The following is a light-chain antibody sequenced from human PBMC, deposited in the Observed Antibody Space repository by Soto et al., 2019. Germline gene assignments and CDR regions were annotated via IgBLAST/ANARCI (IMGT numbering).Light chain of an antibody. CDR1: SSDVGGYDY. V-gene: IGLV2-11*01. Sequence: SALTQPPSVSGSPGQSVTISCTGTSSDVGGYDYVSWYQQHPGKAPKLLIYDVTKRPSGVPDRFSGSKSGNTASLTISGLQAEDEADFFGCSYGGSIPYVCGTGTKVTVL. CDR3: CSYGGSIPYV. J-gene: IGLJ1*01. CDR2: DVT.